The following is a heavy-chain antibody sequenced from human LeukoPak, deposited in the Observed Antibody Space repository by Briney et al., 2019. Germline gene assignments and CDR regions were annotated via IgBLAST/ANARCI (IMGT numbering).Heavy chain of an antibody. CDR1: GYTFTSYY. J-gene: IGHJ3*02. V-gene: IGHV1-46*03. CDR3: ARDLGGDLYHDAFDI. CDR2: INPSGGST. Sequence: ASVKVSCKASGYTFTSYYMHWVRQAPGQGLEWMGIINPSGGSTSYAQKFQGRVTMTRDTSTSTVYMELSSLRSEDTAVYYCARDLGGDLYHDAFDIWGQGTMVTVSS. D-gene: IGHD4-17*01.